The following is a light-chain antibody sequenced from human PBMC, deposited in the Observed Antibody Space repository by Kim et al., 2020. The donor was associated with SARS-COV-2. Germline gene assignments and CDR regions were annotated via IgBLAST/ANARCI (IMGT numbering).Light chain of an antibody. CDR2: KAS. CDR1: QSVSSR. Sequence: DIQMTQSPSTLSASVGDRVTITCRASQSVSSRLAWYQQKPGKAPKLLIYKASTLEGGVPSRFSGRGSGTEFTLTINSLQPDDFATYSCQQYDSHPYTFGQGTKLEI. V-gene: IGKV1-5*03. CDR3: QQYDSHPYT. J-gene: IGKJ2*01.